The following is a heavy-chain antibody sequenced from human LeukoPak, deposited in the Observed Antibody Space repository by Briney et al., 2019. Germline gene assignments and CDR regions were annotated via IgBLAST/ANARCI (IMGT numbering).Heavy chain of an antibody. J-gene: IGHJ4*02. CDR3: ARRIAATGREFDY. V-gene: IGHV5-51*01. CDR2: MNPANSDS. CDR1: GFSFANYW. D-gene: IGHD6-13*01. Sequence: GESLKISCKGSGFSFANYWIAWVRQMPGEGLEWMGIMNPANSDSRYSPSFQGQVTFSADESISTAYLQWSSLKASDRAMYYCARRIAATGREFDYWGQGTLVTVSS.